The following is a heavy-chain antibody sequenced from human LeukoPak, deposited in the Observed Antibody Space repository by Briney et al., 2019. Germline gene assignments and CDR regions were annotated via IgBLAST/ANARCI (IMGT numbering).Heavy chain of an antibody. Sequence: PGGSLRLSCAASGFSFSSYSMNWARQSPGKGLEWDSYISSSSSTISYADSVKGRFTISRDNAKNSLYLQMNSLRAEDTAVYYCAKDSVYCSGGSCYSGLLGVSAFDIWGQGTMVTVSS. CDR2: ISSSSSTI. CDR3: AKDSVYCSGGSCYSGLLGVSAFDI. V-gene: IGHV3-48*01. J-gene: IGHJ3*02. D-gene: IGHD2-15*01. CDR1: GFSFSSYS.